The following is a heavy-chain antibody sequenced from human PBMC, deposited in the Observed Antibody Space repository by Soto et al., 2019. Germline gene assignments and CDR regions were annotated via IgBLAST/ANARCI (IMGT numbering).Heavy chain of an antibody. V-gene: IGHV3-73*01. CDR1: GFTFSGSA. J-gene: IGHJ4*03. CDR3: TRRAAEAEDRYGFEF. CDR2: IRSKANSYAT. D-gene: IGHD6-13*01. Sequence: GGSLRLSCAASGFTFSGSAMHWVRQASGKGLEWVGRIRSKANSYATAYAASVKGRFTISRDDSKNTAYLQMNSLKTEDTAVYYCTRRAAEAEDRYGFEFWGQGTLVTVSS.